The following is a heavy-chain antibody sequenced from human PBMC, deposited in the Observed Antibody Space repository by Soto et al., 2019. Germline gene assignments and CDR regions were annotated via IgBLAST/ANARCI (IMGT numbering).Heavy chain of an antibody. J-gene: IGHJ6*02. V-gene: IGHV1-18*01. CDR1: GYTFTSYG. D-gene: IGHD6-6*01. CDR2: ISAYNGNT. Sequence: QVQLVQSGAEVQKPGASVKVSCTASGYTFTSYGISWVRQAPGQGLEWMGWISAYNGNTNYAQKLQGRVTMTTDTSTSTASMELRSLRSDDTAVYYCAREYSSSSGIYYYYYGMDVWGQGTTVTVSS. CDR3: AREYSSSSGIYYYYYGMDV.